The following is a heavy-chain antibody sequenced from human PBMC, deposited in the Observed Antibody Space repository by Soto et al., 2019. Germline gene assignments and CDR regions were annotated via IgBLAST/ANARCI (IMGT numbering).Heavy chain of an antibody. CDR3: ARQGFGPLHGLVDV. D-gene: IGHD3-10*01. J-gene: IGHJ6*02. Sequence: QVQLQESGPGLVKPWETLSLSCTVSGGSISSYYWSWIRLPPGKPMEWIGYVHHSWGSSYNPSLQRRGPISLETSKRQFSLELTSVTAADTAVYYCARQGFGPLHGLVDVWGQGTTVIVSS. V-gene: IGHV4-59*08. CDR1: GGSISSYY. CDR2: VHHSWGS.